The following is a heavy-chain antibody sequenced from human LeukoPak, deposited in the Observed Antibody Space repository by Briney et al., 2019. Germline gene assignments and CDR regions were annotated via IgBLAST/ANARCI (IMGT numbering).Heavy chain of an antibody. J-gene: IGHJ4*02. CDR2: IYTSGST. V-gene: IGHV4-61*02. CDR1: GGSISSGSYY. D-gene: IGHD4-17*01. Sequence: SPTPSLTCTVSGGSISSGSYYWSWIRQPAGKGLEWIGRIYTSGSTNYNPSLKSRVTISVDTSKNQFSLKLSSVTAADTAVYYCARDQYGDYYFDYWGQGTLVTVSS. CDR3: ARDQYGDYYFDY.